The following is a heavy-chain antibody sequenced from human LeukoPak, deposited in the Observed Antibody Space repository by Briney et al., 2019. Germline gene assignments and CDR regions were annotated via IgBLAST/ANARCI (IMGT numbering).Heavy chain of an antibody. Sequence: ASVKVSCKASGYTFTGYYMHWVRQARGQGLEWMGWISAYNGNTNYAQKLQGRVTMTTDTSTSTAYMELRSLRSDDTAVYYCARDRIAAAGTVSHWGQGTLVTVSS. CDR2: ISAYNGNT. CDR1: GYTFTGYY. CDR3: ARDRIAAAGTVSH. V-gene: IGHV1-18*04. D-gene: IGHD6-13*01. J-gene: IGHJ4*02.